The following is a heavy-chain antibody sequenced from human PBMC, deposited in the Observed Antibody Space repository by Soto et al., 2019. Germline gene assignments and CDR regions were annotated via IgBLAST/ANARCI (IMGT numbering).Heavy chain of an antibody. CDR2: VYHSGDT. CDR3: ARGFSNSVTTRFDS. Sequence: VHLQQWGAGLLRPSETLSLTCTVSGESFGAYYWSWIRQSPGKGLEGIGEVYHSGDTKYNPSLKSRVTISQDPSKTQFSLRMTSMTAADTGVYYCARGFSNSVTTRFDSWGQGTLVTVSS. CDR1: GESFGAYY. V-gene: IGHV4-34*01. D-gene: IGHD4-17*01. J-gene: IGHJ4*02.